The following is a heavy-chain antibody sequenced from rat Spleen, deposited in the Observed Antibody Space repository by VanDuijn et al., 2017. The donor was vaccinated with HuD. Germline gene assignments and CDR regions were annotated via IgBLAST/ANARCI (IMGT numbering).Heavy chain of an antibody. Sequence: EVQLVESDGGLVQPGRSLKLSCAASGFTFSNYGMHWIRQAPTKGLEWVASISPSGGTTYYPDSVKGRFTISRDNAKSTLYLQMNSLRSEDTANYYCTRADVYDGFDYWGQGVMVTVSS. J-gene: IGHJ2*01. CDR1: GFTFSNYG. V-gene: IGHV5-19*01. D-gene: IGHD1-6*01. CDR3: TRADVYDGFDY. CDR2: ISPSGGTT.